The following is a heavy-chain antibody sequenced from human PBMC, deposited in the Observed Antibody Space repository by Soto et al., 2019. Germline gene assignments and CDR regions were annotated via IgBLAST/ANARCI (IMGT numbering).Heavy chain of an antibody. CDR3: ATSVNSAMAFDY. CDR1: GYTFTHYY. CDR2: INPNGGIP. J-gene: IGHJ4*02. D-gene: IGHD5-18*01. V-gene: IGHV1-46*01. Sequence: QVQLVQSGAEGKKPGASVRVSCKASGYTFTHYYIHWLRQAPGQGLECMGIINPNGGIPTYAQKLRAGFSMTTDTATSTVYLELSRLRSEDSAVYYCATSVNSAMAFDYWGPGTLGTVSS.